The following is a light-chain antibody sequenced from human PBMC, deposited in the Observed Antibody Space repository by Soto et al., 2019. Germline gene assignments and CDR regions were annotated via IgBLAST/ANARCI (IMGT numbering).Light chain of an antibody. CDR2: AVS. CDR1: QLVGNTY. V-gene: IGKV3-20*01. CDR3: QQYRPSPAIS. Sequence: EIVMKQSPATLSVSPGEGATLSCRASQLVGNTYLAWYQQKPGQAPRLLIYAVSTRATGIPDRFSGSGSGTDFTLTISRLEPEDSALYFCQQYRPSPAISFGQGTRLEIK. J-gene: IGKJ5*01.